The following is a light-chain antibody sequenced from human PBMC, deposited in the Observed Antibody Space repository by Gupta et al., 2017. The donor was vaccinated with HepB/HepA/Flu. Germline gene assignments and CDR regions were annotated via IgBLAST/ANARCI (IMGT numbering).Light chain of an antibody. Sequence: EIVMTQHPATLYVSPGERATLSCRASHNVDTNVAWYQQRPGQSPRLLISGASTRATGVPARMSTSGSGTECTLTISSRQAEDFAIDYCQQYYNRPPTTFGEGTRVEI. CDR3: QQYYNRPPTT. CDR1: HNVDTN. J-gene: IGKJ4*01. V-gene: IGKV3-15*01. CDR2: GAS.